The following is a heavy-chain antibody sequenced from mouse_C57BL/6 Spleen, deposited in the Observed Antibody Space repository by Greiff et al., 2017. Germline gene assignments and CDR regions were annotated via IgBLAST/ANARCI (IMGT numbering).Heavy chain of an antibody. J-gene: IGHJ2*01. CDR3: TRGYYYGSRSFGG. CDR1: GFNIKDYY. CDR2: IDPEDGDT. V-gene: IGHV14-1*01. Sequence: EVQLQQSGAELVRPGASVKLSCTASGFNIKDYYMHWVKQRPEQGLEWIGRIDPEDGDTEYAPKFQGKATMTADTSSNTAYLQLSSLTSEDTAVYYCTRGYYYGSRSFGGWGQGTTLTVSS. D-gene: IGHD1-1*01.